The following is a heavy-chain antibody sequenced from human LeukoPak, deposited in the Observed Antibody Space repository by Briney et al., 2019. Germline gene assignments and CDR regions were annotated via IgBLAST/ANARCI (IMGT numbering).Heavy chain of an antibody. CDR1: GYTFTSYG. CDR2: ISAYNGNT. CDR3: ARESGPWDKNWFDP. V-gene: IGHV1-18*01. J-gene: IGHJ5*02. Sequence: GASVKVSCKASGYTFTSYGISWVRQAPGQGLEWMGWISAYNGNTNYAQKLQGRVTMTTDTSTSTAYMELRSLRSDDTAVYYCARESGPWDKNWFDPWGQGTLVTVSS. D-gene: IGHD3-3*01.